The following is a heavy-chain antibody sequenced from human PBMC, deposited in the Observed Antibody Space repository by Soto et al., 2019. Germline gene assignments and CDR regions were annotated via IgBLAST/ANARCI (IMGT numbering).Heavy chain of an antibody. V-gene: IGHV3-7*05. CDR1: GFTFSNYW. D-gene: IGHD2-15*01. CDR2: IKQDGSEK. CDR3: ARLIAPRVLAS. J-gene: IGHJ5*02. Sequence: EVQLVESGGGLVQPGGSLRLSCAASGFTFSNYWMSWVRQAPGKGLEWVANIKQDGSEKDYVGSVKGRFTISRDNAKNSLYLQWDSLTREDTAVCYWARLIAPRVLASWGQGTGVPVSS.